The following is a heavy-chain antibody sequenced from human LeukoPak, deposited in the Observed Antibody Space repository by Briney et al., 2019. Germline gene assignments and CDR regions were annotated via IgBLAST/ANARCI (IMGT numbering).Heavy chain of an antibody. CDR3: ARDLGGGWFDP. Sequence: PSETLSLTCTVSGGSISSYYWSWIRQPAGKGLEWIGRIQTSGSTNYSPSLKSRVTMSVDTSKNRFSLELSSVTAADTAVYYCARDLGGGWFDPWGQGTLVTVSS. CDR2: IQTSGST. CDR1: GGSISSYY. J-gene: IGHJ5*02. V-gene: IGHV4-4*07.